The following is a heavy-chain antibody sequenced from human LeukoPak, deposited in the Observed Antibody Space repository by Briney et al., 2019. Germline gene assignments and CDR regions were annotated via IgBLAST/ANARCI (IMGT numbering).Heavy chain of an antibody. J-gene: IGHJ4*02. Sequence: GESLKISCKDSGYSFSSYWIGWVRQMSGKGLEWMGIIYPGDSDTRYSPSFQGQVTISVDKSISTAYLQWSSLKASDTAMYYCARLPGYCSGASCYFDYWGQGTLVTVSP. CDR3: ARLPGYCSGASCYFDY. CDR1: GYSFSSYW. V-gene: IGHV5-51*01. CDR2: IYPGDSDT. D-gene: IGHD2-15*01.